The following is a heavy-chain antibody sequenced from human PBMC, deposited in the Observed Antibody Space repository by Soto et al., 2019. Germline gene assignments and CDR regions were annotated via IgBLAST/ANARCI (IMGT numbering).Heavy chain of an antibody. V-gene: IGHV4-31*02. Sequence: PSETLSLTCFVSGGSISSGGYYWSWIRQHPGKGLEWIGYIYYSGSTYYNPSLKSRVTISVDTSKNQFSLKLSSVTAADTAVYYCASERDYSGSGSYDIGYDPWGQGTLVTVSS. CDR1: GGSISSGGYY. CDR3: ASERDYSGSGSYDIGYDP. J-gene: IGHJ5*02. D-gene: IGHD3-10*01. CDR2: IYYSGST.